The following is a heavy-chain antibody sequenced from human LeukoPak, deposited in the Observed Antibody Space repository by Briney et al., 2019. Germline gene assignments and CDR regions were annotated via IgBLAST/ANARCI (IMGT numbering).Heavy chain of an antibody. CDR2: ISSNGGST. CDR3: ARVGYTSYYYYGMDV. J-gene: IGHJ6*02. Sequence: PGGSLRLSCAASGFTFSSYAMHWVRQAPGKGLKYVSAISSNGGSTYYANSVKGRFTISRDNSKNTLYLQMGSLRAEDMAVYYCARVGYTSYYYYGMDVWGQGTTVTVSS. CDR1: GFTFSSYA. V-gene: IGHV3-64*01. D-gene: IGHD6-13*01.